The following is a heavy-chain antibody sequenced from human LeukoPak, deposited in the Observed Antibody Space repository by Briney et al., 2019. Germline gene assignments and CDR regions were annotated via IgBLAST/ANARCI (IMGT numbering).Heavy chain of an antibody. J-gene: IGHJ4*02. CDR3: ARSTYYDILTGYYRAQDY. V-gene: IGHV7-4-1*02. CDR1: GYTFTSYA. D-gene: IGHD3-9*01. Sequence: ASVKVSCKASGYTFTSYAMNWVRQVPGQGLEWMGWINTNTGNLTYAQGFTGRFVFSLDTSVSTAYLQISSLKAEDTAVYYCARSTYYDILTGYYRAQDYWGQGTLVTVSS. CDR2: INTNTGNL.